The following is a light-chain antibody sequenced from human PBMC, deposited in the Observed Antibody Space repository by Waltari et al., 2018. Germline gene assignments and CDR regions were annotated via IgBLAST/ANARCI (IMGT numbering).Light chain of an antibody. CDR2: QDF. Sequence: SYELTQQPAVAASPLQPAHTPCSGHDSGRRYTFWYQQKPGQSPMVVIYQDFKRPSGIPERFSGSNSGNTATLTITGTQAFDESDYYCQAWDKNTAVFGGGTKLTVL. V-gene: IGLV3-1*01. CDR1: DSGRRY. CDR3: QAWDKNTAV. J-gene: IGLJ2*01.